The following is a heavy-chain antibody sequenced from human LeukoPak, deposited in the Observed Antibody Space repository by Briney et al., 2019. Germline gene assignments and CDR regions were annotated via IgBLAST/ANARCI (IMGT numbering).Heavy chain of an antibody. V-gene: IGHV3-9*01. CDR1: GFTFDDYA. CDR2: INWNSDSI. Sequence: GGSLRLSCAVSGFTFDDYAMHWVRQVPGKGLEWVSGINWNSDSIGYADSVKGRFTTSRDNAKNSLYLQMNSLRAEDTALYYCAINGGGDSGYGNFDYWGQGTLVTVSS. J-gene: IGHJ4*02. D-gene: IGHD5-12*01. CDR3: AINGGGDSGYGNFDY.